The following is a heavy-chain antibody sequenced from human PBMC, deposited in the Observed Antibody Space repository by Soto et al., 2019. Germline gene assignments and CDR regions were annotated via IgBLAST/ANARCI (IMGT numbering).Heavy chain of an antibody. V-gene: IGHV3-13*01. CDR1: GFTFSNYD. J-gene: IGHJ6*02. CDR2: IGAASDT. Sequence: GGSLRLSCAASGFTFSNYDMHWVRQAPGEGLEWVSGIGAASDTSKTDSVQGQFTVTRDNAKKSLNLQMHSLRARDKAVYFCARAGVGPGDYYYDMDDWGQGTLVTVSS. D-gene: IGHD1-1*01. CDR3: ARAGVGPGDYYYDMDD.